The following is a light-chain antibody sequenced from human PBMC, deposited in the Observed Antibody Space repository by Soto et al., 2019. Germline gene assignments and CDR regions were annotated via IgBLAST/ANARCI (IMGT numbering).Light chain of an antibody. CDR1: QGIGTW. V-gene: IGKV1-12*02. CDR2: AAS. Sequence: DIQMTQSPSSVSASVGDRVTITCRASQGIGTWLAWYQQEPGRAPKLLIYAASTMRSGVPSRFSGRGSGTDFTLTITSLQPEDVATYYCHQANSFPCTFGQGTKVEIK. J-gene: IGKJ1*01. CDR3: HQANSFPCT.